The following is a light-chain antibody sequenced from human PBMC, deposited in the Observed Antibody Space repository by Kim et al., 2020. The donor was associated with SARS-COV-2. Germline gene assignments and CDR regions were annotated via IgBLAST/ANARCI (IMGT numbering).Light chain of an antibody. CDR1: SSDVCGYNH. V-gene: IGLV2-14*04. CDR2: DVS. CDR3: SSYTSSHTWV. Sequence: QAITIPCTDTSSDVCGYNHVSWYQQYPDKAPQLMIYDVSKRPSGVSNRFSGSKSGNTASLTISGLQAEDEADYYCSSYTSSHTWVFGGGTQLTVL. J-gene: IGLJ3*02.